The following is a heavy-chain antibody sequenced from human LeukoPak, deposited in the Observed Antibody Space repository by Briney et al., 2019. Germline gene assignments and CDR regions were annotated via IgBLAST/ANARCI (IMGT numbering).Heavy chain of an antibody. D-gene: IGHD3-22*01. CDR3: ARDRGSPYYDSSEDYFDY. CDR2: INSDGTST. J-gene: IGHJ4*02. V-gene: IGHV3-74*01. Sequence: GGSLRLSCAASGFSISRYWMHWVRQAPGKGLVWVSRINSDGTSTSYADSVKGRFTIPRDNAKNTLYLQMNSLRAEDTAVYYCARDRGSPYYDSSEDYFDYWGQGTLVTVSS. CDR1: GFSISRYW.